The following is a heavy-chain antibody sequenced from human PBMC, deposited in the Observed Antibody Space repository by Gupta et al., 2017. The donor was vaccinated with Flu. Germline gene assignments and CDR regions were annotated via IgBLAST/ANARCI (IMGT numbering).Heavy chain of an antibody. CDR3: ARVGLATYGSNWFDP. V-gene: IGHV4-34*01. D-gene: IGHD1-26*01. J-gene: IGHJ5*02. Sequence: RKALGKDLEWIGENHHRGDTNYNPSLKRRVPISLDTSKNQFSLHLTSVTAADTAMYYCARVGLATYGSNWFDPWGQGTLVTVSS. CDR2: NHHRGDT.